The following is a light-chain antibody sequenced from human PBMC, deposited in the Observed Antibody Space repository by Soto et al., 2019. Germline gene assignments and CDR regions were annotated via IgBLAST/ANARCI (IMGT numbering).Light chain of an antibody. Sequence: SYELTQPPSVSGAPGQTARITCGGNNIGSYSVHWYQQKPGQAPVLVVYDDSDRPSGVPERFSGSNSGNTATLTISRVEAGDEAEDYCQLWESTSDHGVFGGGTKLTVL. J-gene: IGLJ3*02. CDR1: NIGSYS. CDR3: QLWESTSDHGV. V-gene: IGLV3-21*02. CDR2: DDS.